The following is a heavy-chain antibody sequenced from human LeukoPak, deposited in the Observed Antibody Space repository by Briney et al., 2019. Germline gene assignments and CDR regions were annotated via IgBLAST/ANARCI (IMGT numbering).Heavy chain of an antibody. Sequence: PSETLSLTCSVSGYSISSGNYWGWIRQPPGKGLEWIGSIYHSGSTNYNPSLKSRVTISVDTSKNQFSLKLSSVTAADTAVYYCARRRVLRYFDWLSRESDAFDIWGQGTMVTVSS. V-gene: IGHV4-38-2*02. J-gene: IGHJ3*02. CDR2: IYHSGST. D-gene: IGHD3-9*01. CDR3: ARRRVLRYFDWLSRESDAFDI. CDR1: GYSISSGNY.